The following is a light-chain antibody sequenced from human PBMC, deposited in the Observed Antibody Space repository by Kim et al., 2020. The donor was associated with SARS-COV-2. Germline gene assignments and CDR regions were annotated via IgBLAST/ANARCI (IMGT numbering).Light chain of an antibody. V-gene: IGKV3-20*01. J-gene: IGKJ2*03. CDR2: GAS. CDR3: QQYGSSPYS. CDR1: QSVISSN. Sequence: SPGERAPLSCRASQSVISSNLAWDQQNPGQAPRLLIYGASSRATGIPVRFSGSGSGTDFTLTISRLEPEDFAVYYCQQYGSSPYSFGQGTKLEI.